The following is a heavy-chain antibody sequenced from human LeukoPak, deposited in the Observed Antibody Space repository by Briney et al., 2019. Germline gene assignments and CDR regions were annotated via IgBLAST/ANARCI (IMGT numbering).Heavy chain of an antibody. CDR1: GYTFTSYG. Sequence: ASVKVSCKASGYTFTSYGISWVRQAPGQGLEWMGWISTYSSNTNYAQKLQGRITMTIETSTSTAYMELRSLRSDDTAVYYCARGGSRVVTCGNFDYWGQGTLVTVSS. D-gene: IGHD2-21*02. CDR3: ARGGSRVVTCGNFDY. V-gene: IGHV1-18*01. J-gene: IGHJ4*02. CDR2: ISTYSSNT.